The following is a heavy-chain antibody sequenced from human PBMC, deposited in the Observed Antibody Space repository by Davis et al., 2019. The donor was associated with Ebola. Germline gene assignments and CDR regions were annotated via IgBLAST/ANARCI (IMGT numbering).Heavy chain of an antibody. V-gene: IGHV1-2*04. D-gene: IGHD4-17*01. CDR3: ARSPGYGDYYFDY. CDR2: INPNSGGT. J-gene: IGHJ4*02. Sequence: ASVKVSCKASGYTFTGYYMHWVRQAPGQGLEWMGWINPNSGGTNYAQKFQGWVTMTRDTSISTAYMELSRLRSDDTAVYYCARSPGYGDYYFDYWGQGTLVTVSS. CDR1: GYTFTGYY.